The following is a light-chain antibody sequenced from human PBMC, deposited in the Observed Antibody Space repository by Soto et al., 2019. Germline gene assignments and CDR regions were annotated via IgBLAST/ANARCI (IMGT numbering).Light chain of an antibody. J-gene: IGKJ1*01. CDR3: QQYYNWPT. V-gene: IGKV3-15*01. CDR2: GAS. Sequence: EIVMTQSPATLSVSPGERATLSCRSSQSVSSNLAWYQQNPGQAPRLLIYGASTRATGIPARFSGSGSGTEFTLTISSLQSEDFAVYYCQQYYNWPTFGQGTKVDIK. CDR1: QSVSSN.